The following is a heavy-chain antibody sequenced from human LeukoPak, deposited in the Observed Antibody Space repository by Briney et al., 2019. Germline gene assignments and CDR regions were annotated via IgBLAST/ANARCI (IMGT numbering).Heavy chain of an antibody. D-gene: IGHD3-16*02. Sequence: SETLSLTCTVSGGSISSGSYYWSWIRQPAGKGLEWIGRIYTSGSTNYNPSLKSRVTISVDTSKNQFSLKLSSVTAADTAVYYCARGYHEGNGGSWFDPWGQGTLVTVSS. CDR3: ARGYHEGNGGSWFDP. CDR2: IYTSGST. CDR1: GGSISSGSYY. J-gene: IGHJ5*02. V-gene: IGHV4-61*02.